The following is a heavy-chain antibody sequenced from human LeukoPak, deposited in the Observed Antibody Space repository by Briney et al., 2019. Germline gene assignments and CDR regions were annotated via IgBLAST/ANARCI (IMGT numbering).Heavy chain of an antibody. CDR2: TYYRSKWYN. CDR1: GDSVSSNSAA. D-gene: IGHD4-11*01. CDR3: ARKGTVTTPFDD. J-gene: IGHJ4*02. Sequence: SQTLSLTCAISGDSVSSNSAAWNWIRQSPSRGLEWLGRTYYRSKWYNDYAESVKSRITINSDTSKNQFSLHLNSVTPEDTAVYYCARKGTVTTPFDDWGQGNLVTVSS. V-gene: IGHV6-1*01.